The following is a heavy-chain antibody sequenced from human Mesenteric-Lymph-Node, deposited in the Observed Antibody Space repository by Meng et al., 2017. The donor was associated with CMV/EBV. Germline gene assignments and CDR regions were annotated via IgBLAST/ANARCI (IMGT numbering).Heavy chain of an antibody. J-gene: IGHJ4*02. V-gene: IGHV3-9*01. CDR2: INWNGGTR. CDR3: VKSYSRFCSGGRCYSGFDF. CDR1: GFTFDEHA. Sequence: SLKISCAASGFTFDEHAMHWVRQAPGKGLEWVSGINWNGGTRGYADSVKGRFTISRDNAKNSLFLQMNSLRVDDTAFYYCVKSYSRFCSGGRCYSGFDFWGRGTLVTVSS. D-gene: IGHD2-15*01.